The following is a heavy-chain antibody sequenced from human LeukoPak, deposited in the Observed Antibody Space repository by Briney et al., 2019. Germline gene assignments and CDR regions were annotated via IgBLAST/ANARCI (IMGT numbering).Heavy chain of an antibody. D-gene: IGHD5-18*01. Sequence: ASVKVSCKASGYTFTGYYMHWVRQAPGQGLEWMGWINPNSGGTKYAQTFRGRVTMTRDTSISTAYMELSSLRSDDTAVYYCARDGDTYGYYYYGLDVWGQGTTVTVSS. V-gene: IGHV1-2*02. J-gene: IGHJ6*02. CDR1: GYTFTGYY. CDR3: ARDGDTYGYYYYGLDV. CDR2: INPNSGGT.